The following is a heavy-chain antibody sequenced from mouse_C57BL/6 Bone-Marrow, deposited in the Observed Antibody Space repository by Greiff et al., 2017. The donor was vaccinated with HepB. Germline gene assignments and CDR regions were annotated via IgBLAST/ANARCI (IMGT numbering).Heavy chain of an antibody. Sequence: EVQPQQSGPELVKPGASVKIPCKASGYTFTDYNMDWVKQSHGKSLEWIGDINPNNGGTIYNQKFKGKATLTVDKSSSTAYMELRSLTSEDTAVYYCARITTVVAQWYFDVWGTGTTVTVSS. J-gene: IGHJ1*03. CDR2: INPNNGGT. CDR1: GYTFTDYN. CDR3: ARITTVVAQWYFDV. V-gene: IGHV1-18*01. D-gene: IGHD1-1*01.